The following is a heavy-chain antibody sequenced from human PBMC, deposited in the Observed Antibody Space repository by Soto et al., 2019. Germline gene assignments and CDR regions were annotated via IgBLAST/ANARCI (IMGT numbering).Heavy chain of an antibody. CDR2: IIPIFGTA. D-gene: IGHD3-22*01. CDR1: GGTFSSYA. V-gene: IGHV1-69*13. Sequence: SVKVSCKASGGTFSSYAISSVRQAPGQGLEWMGGIIPIFGTANYAQKFQGRVTITADESTSTAYMELSSLRSEDTAVYYCARPPGGYYDSSGYRYYYGMDVWGQGTTVTVSS. CDR3: ARPPGGYYDSSGYRYYYGMDV. J-gene: IGHJ6*02.